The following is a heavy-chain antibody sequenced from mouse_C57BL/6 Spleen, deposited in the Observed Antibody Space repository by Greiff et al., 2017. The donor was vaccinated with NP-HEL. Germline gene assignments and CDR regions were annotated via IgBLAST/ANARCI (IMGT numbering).Heavy chain of an antibody. D-gene: IGHD1-3*01. J-gene: IGHJ4*01. V-gene: IGHV5-6*01. CDR3: ARQTNDYAMDY. CDR2: ISSGGSYT. Sequence: EVMLVESGGDLVKPGGSLKLSCAASGFTFSSYGMSWVRQTPDKRLEWVATISSGGSYTYYPDSVKGRFTISRDNAKNTLYLQMSSLKSEDTAMYYCARQTNDYAMDYWGQGTSVTVSS. CDR1: GFTFSSYG.